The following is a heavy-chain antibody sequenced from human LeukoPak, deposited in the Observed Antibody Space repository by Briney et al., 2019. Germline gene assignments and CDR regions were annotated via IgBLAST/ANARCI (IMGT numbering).Heavy chain of an antibody. CDR2: IYHSGST. CDR1: GYSISSGYY. J-gene: IGHJ4*02. D-gene: IGHD3-10*01. CDR3: ARVGRDRGVTYDY. Sequence: ASETLSLTCTVSGYSISSGYYWGWIRQPPGKGLEWIGSIYHSGSTYYNPSLKSRVTISVDTPKNQFSLKLSSVTAADTAVYYCARVGRDRGVTYDYWGQGTLVTVSS. V-gene: IGHV4-38-2*02.